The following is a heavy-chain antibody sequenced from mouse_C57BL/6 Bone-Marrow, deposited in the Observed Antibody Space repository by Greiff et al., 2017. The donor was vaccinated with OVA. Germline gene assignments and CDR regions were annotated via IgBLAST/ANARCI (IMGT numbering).Heavy chain of an antibody. CDR3: ARSIYYGKLDWYFDV. D-gene: IGHD1-1*01. Sequence: QVQLQQSGAELAKPGASVKLSCKASGYTFTSYWMHWVKQRPGQGLEWIGYINPSSGYTKYNQKFKDKATLTADQSSSTAYMQLSSLTYEDSAVYYCARSIYYGKLDWYFDVWGTGTTVTVSS. CDR1: GYTFTSYW. V-gene: IGHV1-7*01. J-gene: IGHJ1*03. CDR2: INPSSGYT.